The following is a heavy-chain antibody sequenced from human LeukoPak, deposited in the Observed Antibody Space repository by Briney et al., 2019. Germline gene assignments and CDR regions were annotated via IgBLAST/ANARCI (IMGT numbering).Heavy chain of an antibody. CDR3: ARERKRNGYNVQNWFDP. CDR2: INPNSGGT. V-gene: IGHV1-2*06. J-gene: IGHJ5*02. Sequence: ASVKVSCKASGYTFTGYYMHWVRQAPGQGLEWMGRINPNSGGTNYAQMFQGRITMTRDTSISTAYMELSRLRSDDTAVYYCARERKRNGYNVQNWFDPWGQGTLVTVSS. CDR1: GYTFTGYY. D-gene: IGHD5-24*01.